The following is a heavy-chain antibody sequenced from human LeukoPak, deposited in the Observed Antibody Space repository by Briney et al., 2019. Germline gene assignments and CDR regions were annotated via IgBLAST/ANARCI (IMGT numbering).Heavy chain of an antibody. CDR1: GFTFSNYW. V-gene: IGHV3-7*01. CDR2: INQDGSKE. D-gene: IGHD5-12*01. J-gene: IGHJ4*02. Sequence: GGSLRLSCAASGFTFSNYWMTWVRQAPGKGLEWVAHINQDGSKEYYMNSVKARFTISRDNAKNSLSLQMNSLRAEDTAVYYCVRDGGVSGYDLLDYWGRGTLVTVSS. CDR3: VRDGGVSGYDLLDY.